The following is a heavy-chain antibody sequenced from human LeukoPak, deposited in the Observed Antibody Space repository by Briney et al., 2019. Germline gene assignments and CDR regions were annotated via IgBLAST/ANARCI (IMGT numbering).Heavy chain of an antibody. CDR1: GGSFSGYY. Sequence: SETLSLTCAVYGGSFSGYYWSWIRQPPGKGLEWIGEINHSGSTNYNPSLKSRVTISVDTSKNQFSLKLSSVTAADTAVYYCARDGGGIAAAGTYGTFDPWGQGTLVTVSS. J-gene: IGHJ5*02. CDR2: INHSGST. V-gene: IGHV4-34*01. D-gene: IGHD6-13*01. CDR3: ARDGGGIAAAGTYGTFDP.